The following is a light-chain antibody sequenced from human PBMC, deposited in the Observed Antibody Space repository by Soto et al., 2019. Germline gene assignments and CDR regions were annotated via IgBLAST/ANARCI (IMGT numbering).Light chain of an antibody. Sequence: DIQMTQSPSSLSASVRDSVTITCRASESNRQYLNWDQQNPGRAPKILINAASSLQSGVPSRFSGGGSGTYFTLTITSQQPEDVATYCCQQSYRSPRTFGQGTQVEIK. J-gene: IGKJ1*01. CDR3: QQSYRSPRT. CDR1: ESNRQY. V-gene: IGKV1-39*01. CDR2: AAS.